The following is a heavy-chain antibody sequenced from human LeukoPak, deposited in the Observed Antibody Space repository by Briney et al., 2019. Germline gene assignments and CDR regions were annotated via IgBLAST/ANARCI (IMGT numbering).Heavy chain of an antibody. CDR3: AWESVVVPAAIDY. CDR1: GGSISSGSYY. J-gene: IGHJ4*02. D-gene: IGHD2-2*01. Sequence: SETLSLTCTVSGGSISSGSYYWSWIRQPAGKGLEWIGRIYTSGSTNYNPSLKSRVTISVDTSKNQFSLKLSSVTAADTAVYYCAWESVVVPAAIDYWGQGTLVTVSS. CDR2: IYTSGST. V-gene: IGHV4-61*02.